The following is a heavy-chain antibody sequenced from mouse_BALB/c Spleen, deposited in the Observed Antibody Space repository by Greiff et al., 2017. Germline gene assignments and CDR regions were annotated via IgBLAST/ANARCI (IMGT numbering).Heavy chain of an antibody. V-gene: IGHV14-3*02. J-gene: IGHJ3*01. CDR1: GFNIKDTY. D-gene: IGHD1-1*01. Sequence: EVKLMESGAELVKPGASVKLSCTASGFNIKDTYMHWVKQRPEQGLEWIGRIDPANGNTKYDPKFQGKATITADTSSNTAYLQLSSLTSEDTAVYYCAGDYYCCSSSAWFAYWGQGTLVTVSA. CDR3: AGDYYCCSSSAWFAY. CDR2: IDPANGNT.